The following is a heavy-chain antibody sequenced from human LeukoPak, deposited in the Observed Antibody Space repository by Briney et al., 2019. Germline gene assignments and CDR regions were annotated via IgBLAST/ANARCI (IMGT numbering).Heavy chain of an antibody. D-gene: IGHD3-10*01. CDR2: INPNSGGT. J-gene: IGHJ4*02. CDR3: ARHVGVLLWFGELLGQQNY. V-gene: IGHV1-2*02. CDR1: GYTFTGYY. Sequence: GASVKVSCKASGYTFTGYYMHWVRQAPGQGLEWMGWINPNSGGTNYAQKFQGRVTMTRDTSISTAYMELSRLRSDDTAVYYCARHVGVLLWFGELLGQQNYWGQGTLVTVSS.